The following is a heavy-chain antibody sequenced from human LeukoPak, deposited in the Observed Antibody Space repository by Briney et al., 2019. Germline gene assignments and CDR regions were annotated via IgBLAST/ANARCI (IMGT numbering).Heavy chain of an antibody. J-gene: IGHJ2*01. CDR2: INPSGGST. V-gene: IGHV1-46*01. D-gene: IGHD4-17*01. CDR1: GYTFTSYY. CDR3: ARYSDYGASGWYFDL. Sequence: ASMKVSCKASGYTFTSYYMHWVRQAPGQGLEWMGIINPSGGSTSYAQKFQGRVTMTRDTSTSTVYMELSSLRSEDTAVYYCARYSDYGASGWYFDLWGRGTLVTVSS.